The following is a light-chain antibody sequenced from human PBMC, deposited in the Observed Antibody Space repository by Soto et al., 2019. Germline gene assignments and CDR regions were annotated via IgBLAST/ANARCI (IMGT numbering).Light chain of an antibody. Sequence: QAVVTQSSSASASLGSSVKLTCTLSSGHSSYIIAWHQQQPGKAPRYLMKLVGSGSYNKGSGVPDRFSGSSSGADRYLTISNLQFEDEADYYCETWDSNTVVFGGGTKLTVL. CDR2: LVGSGSY. CDR3: ETWDSNTVV. V-gene: IGLV4-60*02. CDR1: SGHSSYI. J-gene: IGLJ2*01.